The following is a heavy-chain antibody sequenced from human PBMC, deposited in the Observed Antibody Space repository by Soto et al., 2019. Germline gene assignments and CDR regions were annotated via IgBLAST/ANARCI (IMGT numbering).Heavy chain of an antibody. D-gene: IGHD3-22*01. Sequence: PSETLSLTCIVSGGSISRSDHYWAWIRQPPWKGLEWIGSIYYSGSTYYNPSLKSRVTISVDTSKNQPSLRLRFVTAADTAVYYCASGYYDSSGFHPDFDYRGQGTPVTVSS. CDR1: GGSISRSDHY. V-gene: IGHV4-39*01. CDR3: ASGYYDSSGFHPDFDY. J-gene: IGHJ4*02. CDR2: IYYSGST.